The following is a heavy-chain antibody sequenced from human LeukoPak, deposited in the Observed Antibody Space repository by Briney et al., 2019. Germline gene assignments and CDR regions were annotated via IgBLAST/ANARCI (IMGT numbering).Heavy chain of an antibody. Sequence: SETLTLTCAVYGGSFSGYYWSWIRQPPGKGLEWIGEINHSGSTNYNPSLKSRVTISVDTSKNQFSLKLSSVTAADTAVYYCARDEWLRRNWFDPWGQGTLVTVSS. V-gene: IGHV4-34*01. D-gene: IGHD5-12*01. CDR3: ARDEWLRRNWFDP. J-gene: IGHJ5*02. CDR1: GGSFSGYY. CDR2: INHSGST.